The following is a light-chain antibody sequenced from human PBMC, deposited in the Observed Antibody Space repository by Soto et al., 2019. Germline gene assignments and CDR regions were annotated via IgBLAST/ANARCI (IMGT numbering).Light chain of an antibody. V-gene: IGKV1-5*01. CDR2: EAF. CDR3: QQYNSYSWT. CDR1: QSISSS. J-gene: IGKJ1*01. Sequence: DIQMTLSPSTLSASLGDRVTITCRAGQSISSSSARYQQKPGKAPKLLIYEAFSLESGVSSRFSGSGSETEFTLTLSSLQPDDFATYSCQQYNSYSWTFGQGTKVDI.